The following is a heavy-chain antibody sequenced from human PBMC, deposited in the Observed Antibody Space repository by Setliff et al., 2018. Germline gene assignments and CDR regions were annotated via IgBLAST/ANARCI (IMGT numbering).Heavy chain of an antibody. D-gene: IGHD2-21*01. CDR2: IYSSGST. V-gene: IGHV4-4*08. Sequence: SETLSLTCTVSGGSISSDYWSWIRQPPGKGLEWIGYIYSSGSTKYNPSLKGRVTISVDTSKNQFSLKLNSVTAADTAIYYCARTYYYYYYMDVWGKGTTVTVSS. J-gene: IGHJ6*03. CDR3: ARTYYYYYYMDV. CDR1: GGSISSDY.